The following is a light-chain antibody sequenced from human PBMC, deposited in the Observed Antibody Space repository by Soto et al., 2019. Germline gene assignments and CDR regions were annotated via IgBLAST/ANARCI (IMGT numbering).Light chain of an antibody. CDR2: AAS. V-gene: IGKV1-9*01. CDR3: QQLRSYPST. Sequence: DIQMTQSPSSLSASVGDRVTITCRASQGISNYSAWYQHKPGKVPKVLIYAASTLHGGVPSRFSGSGSGTDFALTITSLQAEDFATYYCQQLRSYPSTFGGGTKVDIK. J-gene: IGKJ4*01. CDR1: QGISNY.